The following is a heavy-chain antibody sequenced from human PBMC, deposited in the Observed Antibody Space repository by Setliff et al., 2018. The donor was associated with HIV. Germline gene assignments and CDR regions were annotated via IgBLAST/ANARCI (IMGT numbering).Heavy chain of an antibody. CDR3: ARHFSVAGDAFDI. J-gene: IGHJ3*02. Sequence: GESLKISCKGSGYSFPNFWIGWVRQLPGKGLEWMGIFYPGDFDTRYSPSFEGQVTMSGEKSISTAYLQWSSLKASDTAMYYCARHFSVAGDAFDIWGQGTMITVSS. CDR2: FYPGDFDT. V-gene: IGHV5-51*01. D-gene: IGHD6-19*01. CDR1: GYSFPNFW.